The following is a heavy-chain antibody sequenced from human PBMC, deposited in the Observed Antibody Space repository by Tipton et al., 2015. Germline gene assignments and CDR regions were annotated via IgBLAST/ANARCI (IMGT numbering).Heavy chain of an antibody. J-gene: IGHJ5*02. Sequence: TLSLTCNASGDAINSHYWSWIRQPPGKGLEWIGNIYYSGSTKYNPSLKSRVTISVDTSKNQFSLKLSSVTAADTAVYYCARLRETYGSDSDNWFDPWGQGTLVTVSS. V-gene: IGHV4-59*11. CDR3: ARLRETYGSDSDNWFDP. CDR1: GDAINSHY. CDR2: IYYSGST. D-gene: IGHD3-10*01.